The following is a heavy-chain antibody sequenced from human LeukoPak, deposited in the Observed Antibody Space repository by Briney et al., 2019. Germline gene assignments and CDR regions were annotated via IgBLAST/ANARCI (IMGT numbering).Heavy chain of an antibody. CDR3: ARGKVRVWSYFDY. CDR1: GFTFSSYW. D-gene: IGHD3-10*01. Sequence: GGSLRLSCAASGFTFSSYWMSWVRQAPGKGLEWVANIKQDGSEKYYVDSVKGRFTISRDNAKNSLYLQMNSLRSDDTAVYYCARGKVRVWSYFDYWGQGTLVTVSS. V-gene: IGHV3-7*03. CDR2: IKQDGSEK. J-gene: IGHJ4*02.